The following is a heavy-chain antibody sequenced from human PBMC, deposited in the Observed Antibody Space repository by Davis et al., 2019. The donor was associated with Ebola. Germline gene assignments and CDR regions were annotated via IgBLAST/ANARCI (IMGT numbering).Heavy chain of an antibody. D-gene: IGHD5-12*01. V-gene: IGHV3-7*03. Sequence: PGGSLRLSCAASGFTFSSYWMSWVRQAPGKGLEWVANIKQDGSEKYYADSVKGRFTISRDNAKNSLYLQMNSLRAEDTALYYCAKGTRGYSGYDYFDYWGQGTLVTVSS. CDR3: AKGTRGYSGYDYFDY. CDR1: GFTFSSYW. CDR2: IKQDGSEK. J-gene: IGHJ4*02.